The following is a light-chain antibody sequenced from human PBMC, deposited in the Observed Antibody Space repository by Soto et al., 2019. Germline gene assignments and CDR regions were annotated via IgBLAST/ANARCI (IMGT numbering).Light chain of an antibody. Sequence: QSVLTQPPSVSVAPGQRVTISCTGSSSNIGAGYEAHWYQQVPGTAPKLLIYENNNRPSGVPDRFSGSKSGTSASLAITGLQAEDEAEYYCQSYDSSLSGDVFGTGTKLTVL. CDR2: ENN. V-gene: IGLV1-40*01. J-gene: IGLJ1*01. CDR1: SSNIGAGYE. CDR3: QSYDSSLSGDV.